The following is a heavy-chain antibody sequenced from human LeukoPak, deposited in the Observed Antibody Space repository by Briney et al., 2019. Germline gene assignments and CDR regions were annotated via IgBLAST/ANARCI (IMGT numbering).Heavy chain of an antibody. CDR2: IIPISGTT. J-gene: IGHJ5*02. CDR3: AINLRSGGTWFDH. V-gene: IGHV1-69*13. CDR1: GGTFTSYA. Sequence: SVTVSCKTSGGTFTSYAITWGRQAPGQGLEWMGKIIPISGTTNYAQKLQRRITFTADESTSTAYLALSRIIFADTGLYYFAINLRSGGTWFDHWGQGTLVPVSS. D-gene: IGHD1-26*01.